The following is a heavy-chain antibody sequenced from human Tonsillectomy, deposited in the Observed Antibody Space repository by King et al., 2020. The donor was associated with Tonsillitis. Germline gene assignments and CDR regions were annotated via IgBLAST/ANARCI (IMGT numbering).Heavy chain of an antibody. J-gene: IGHJ4*02. V-gene: IGHV3-30-3*01. CDR2: TSNDGSNK. CDR1: GFTFSSYA. CDR3: ARDGNYYGSGSYPYDY. Sequence: VQLVESGGGVVQPGRSLRLSCAASGFTFSSYAMHLGRQAPGKGLEWVAVTSNDGSNKYYADSVKGRFTISRDNSKNTLYLQMNSLRAEDTAVYYCARDGNYYGSGSYPYDYWGQGTLVTVSS. D-gene: IGHD3-10*01.